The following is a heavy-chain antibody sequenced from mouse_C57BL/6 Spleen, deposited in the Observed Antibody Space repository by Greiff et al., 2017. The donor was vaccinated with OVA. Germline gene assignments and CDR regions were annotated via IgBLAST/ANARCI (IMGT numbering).Heavy chain of an antibody. CDR2: IDPSDSYT. D-gene: IGHD1-1*01. CDR3: ARYHGSSYDYAMDY. J-gene: IGHJ4*01. CDR1: GYTFTSYW. V-gene: IGHV1-50*01. Sequence: QVQLQQPGAELVKPGASVKLSCKASGYTFTSYWMQWVKQRPGPGLEWIGEIDPSDSYTNYNQKFKGKATLTVDTSSSTAYMQLSSLTSEDSAVYYCARYHGSSYDYAMDYWGQGTSVTVSS.